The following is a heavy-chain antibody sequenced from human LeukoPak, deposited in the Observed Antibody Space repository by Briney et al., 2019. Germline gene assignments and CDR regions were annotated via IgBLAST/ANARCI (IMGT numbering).Heavy chain of an antibody. D-gene: IGHD6-19*01. J-gene: IGHJ5*02. CDR3: ASRSGWDLGLSWFDP. CDR2: IYSGGST. Sequence: GGSLRLSCAASGFTASSNYMSWVRQAPGKGLEWVSVIYSGGSTYYADSVKGRFTISRDNSKNTLYLQMNSLRAEDTAVYYCASRSGWDLGLSWFDPWGQGTLVTVSS. V-gene: IGHV3-66*01. CDR1: GFTASSNY.